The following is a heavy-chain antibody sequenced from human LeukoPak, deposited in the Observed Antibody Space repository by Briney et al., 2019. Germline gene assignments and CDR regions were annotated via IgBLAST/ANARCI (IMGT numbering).Heavy chain of an antibody. CDR2: VWYDGTSE. CDR1: GFTFSSYG. V-gene: IGHV3-33*01. Sequence: GGSLRLSCVASGFTFSSYGMHWVRQAPGKGLEWVAVVWYDGTSEYYADSVKGRVIVSRDNSKNTLYLQMNSLRAEDTAVYYCARDRGCSSASCQSPFYFDFWGQGTLVTVSS. D-gene: IGHD2-2*01. J-gene: IGHJ4*02. CDR3: ARDRGCSSASCQSPFYFDF.